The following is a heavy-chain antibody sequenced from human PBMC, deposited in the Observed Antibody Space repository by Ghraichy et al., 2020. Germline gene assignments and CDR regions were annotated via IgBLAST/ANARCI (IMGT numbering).Heavy chain of an antibody. J-gene: IGHJ4*02. Sequence: GESLNISCAASGFTFSSYGMHWVRQAPGKGLEWVAVISYDGSNKYYADSVKGRFTISRDNSKNTLYLQMNSLRAEDTAVYYCAKDGGSSGWYYFDYWGQGTLVTVSS. CDR3: AKDGGSSGWYYFDY. CDR1: GFTFSSYG. D-gene: IGHD6-19*01. CDR2: ISYDGSNK. V-gene: IGHV3-30*18.